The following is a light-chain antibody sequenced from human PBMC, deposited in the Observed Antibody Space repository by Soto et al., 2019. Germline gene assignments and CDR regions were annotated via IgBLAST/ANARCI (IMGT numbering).Light chain of an antibody. J-gene: IGKJ3*01. CDR3: MQALQTPRT. CDR2: LGS. V-gene: IGKV2-28*01. Sequence: VMTQSPLSLPDTPGEPDSISCRSSQSLLHSNGYNYLDWYLQKPGQSPQLLIYLGSNRASGVPDRFSGSGSGTDVTLKISRVEAEDVGVYYGMQALQTPRTFGPGTKVDIK. CDR1: QSLLHSNGYNY.